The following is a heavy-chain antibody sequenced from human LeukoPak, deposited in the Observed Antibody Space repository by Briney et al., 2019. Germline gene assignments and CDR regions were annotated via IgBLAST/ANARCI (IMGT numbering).Heavy chain of an antibody. Sequence: GASVKVSCKASAYSFTTDDINWLRQATGQGLEWLGWMNPHSGTTGYAQKFQGRLTITRDTSMNTAYMELSSLRSEDTAVYYCARGNEYVQGAFDIWGQGTMVTVSS. CDR2: MNPHSGTT. CDR1: AYSFTTDD. CDR3: ARGNEYVQGAFDI. D-gene: IGHD3-16*01. V-gene: IGHV1-8*03. J-gene: IGHJ3*02.